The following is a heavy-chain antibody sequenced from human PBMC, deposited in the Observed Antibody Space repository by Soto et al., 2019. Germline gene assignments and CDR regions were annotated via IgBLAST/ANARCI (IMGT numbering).Heavy chain of an antibody. J-gene: IGHJ4*02. V-gene: IGHV3-23*01. CDR1: EFTFSSYA. CDR3: AKARGYSTGTLAY. Sequence: GGSLRLSCAASEFTFSSYAMSWFRQAPGKGLEWVSVISGSGGSTYYADSVKGRFTISRDISKNTMYLQMNSLRAEDTAVYFCAKARGYSTGTLAYWGQATRLTVPS. D-gene: IGHD5-18*01. CDR2: ISGSGGST.